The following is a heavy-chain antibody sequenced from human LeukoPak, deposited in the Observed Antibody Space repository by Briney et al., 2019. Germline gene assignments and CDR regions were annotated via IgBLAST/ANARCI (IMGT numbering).Heavy chain of an antibody. CDR3: AKDARRTSGWYFFDY. J-gene: IGHJ4*02. D-gene: IGHD6-19*01. Sequence: GGSLRLSCAASGFAFTSQAMGWVRQAPGKGLEWFSVISDSGSITYYADSVKGRFTISRDNSKNTLFLQMNSLRAEDTAVYYCAKDARRTSGWYFFDYWGQGTLVTVSS. CDR2: ISDSGSIT. CDR1: GFAFTSQA. V-gene: IGHV3-23*01.